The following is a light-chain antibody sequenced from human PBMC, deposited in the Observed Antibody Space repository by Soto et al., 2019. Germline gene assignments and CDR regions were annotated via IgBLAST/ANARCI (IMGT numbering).Light chain of an antibody. V-gene: IGKV1-39*01. CDR3: QQSYDTPWT. CDR2: AAS. CDR1: QSISNY. Sequence: DIQMTQSPSSLSASVGNRVTITCRASQSISNYLNWYQQKPGKAPKLLIYAASSLQSGVPSRFSGSGSGTDFTLTISSLQPEDFSIYYCQQSYDTPWTFGQGTRVEIK. J-gene: IGKJ1*01.